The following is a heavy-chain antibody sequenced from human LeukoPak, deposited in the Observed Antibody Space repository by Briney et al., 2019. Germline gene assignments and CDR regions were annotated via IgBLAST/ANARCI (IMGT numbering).Heavy chain of an antibody. CDR3: ARLRDTAMVKATEMATFDY. V-gene: IGHV4-59*08. D-gene: IGHD5-18*01. CDR2: IYYSGST. J-gene: IGHJ4*02. CDR1: GGSISSYY. Sequence: SETLSLTCTVSGGSISSYYWSWIRQPPGKGLEWIGYIYYSGSTNYNPSLKSRVTISVDTSKNQFSMKLSSVTAADTAVYYCARLRDTAMVKATEMATFDYWGQGTLVTVSS.